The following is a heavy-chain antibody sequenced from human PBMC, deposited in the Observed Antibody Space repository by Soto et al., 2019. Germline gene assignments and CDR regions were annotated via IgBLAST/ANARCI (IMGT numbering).Heavy chain of an antibody. CDR1: GFSLTTSGVG. Sequence: QLTLNESGPTVVRPTETLTLTCRFSGFSLTTSGVGVGWIRQCPGKAPECLALIYWDDDKRYSASLKSRLTITKDTSKNQVFLTVSDLDPTDTATYYCAHRVLRTVFGLVTTTAIYFDFWGQGTPVAVSS. V-gene: IGHV2-5*02. J-gene: IGHJ4*02. CDR3: AHRVLRTVFGLVTTTAIYFDF. CDR2: IYWDDDK. D-gene: IGHD3-3*01.